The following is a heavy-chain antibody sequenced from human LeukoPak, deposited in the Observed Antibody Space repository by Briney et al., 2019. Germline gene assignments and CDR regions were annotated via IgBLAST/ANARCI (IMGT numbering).Heavy chain of an antibody. Sequence: SETLSLTCTVSGGSISSYYWSWIRQPAGKGLEWIGRIYTSGSTNYNPSLKSRVTMSVDTSKNQFSLKLSSVTAADTAVYYCARGPTRSGCYYEFDYWGQGTLVTVSS. J-gene: IGHJ4*02. V-gene: IGHV4-4*07. D-gene: IGHD1-26*01. CDR3: ARGPTRSGCYYEFDY. CDR2: IYTSGST. CDR1: GGSISSYY.